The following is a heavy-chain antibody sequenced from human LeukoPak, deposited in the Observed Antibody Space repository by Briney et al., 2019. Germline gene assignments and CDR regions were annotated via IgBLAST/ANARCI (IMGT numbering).Heavy chain of an antibody. CDR3: ARGGYYDFWSGLISTFDY. CDR2: ISAYNGNT. Sequence: ASVKVSCKAPGYTFTSYGISWVRQAPGQGLEWMGWISAYNGNTNYAQKLQGRVTMTTDTSTSTAYMELRSLRSDDTAVYYCARGGYYDFWSGLISTFDYWGQGTLVTVSS. CDR1: GYTFTSYG. J-gene: IGHJ4*02. V-gene: IGHV1-18*01. D-gene: IGHD3-3*01.